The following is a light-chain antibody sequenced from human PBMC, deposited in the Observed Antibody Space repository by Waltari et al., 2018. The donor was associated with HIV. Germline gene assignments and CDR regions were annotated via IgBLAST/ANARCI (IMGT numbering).Light chain of an antibody. CDR1: NTNIGTYNL. J-gene: IGLJ1*01. Sequence: QSALTQPASLSGSRGQSITLSCSGTNTNIGTYNLVSWFQQYPGKAPKLTFYEVAARPSGVSDCFSGSKSGNTASLTISVLQTEDEADYYCFSYAGNGVYVFGTGTKVTVL. CDR3: FSYAGNGVYV. V-gene: IGLV2-23*02. CDR2: EVA.